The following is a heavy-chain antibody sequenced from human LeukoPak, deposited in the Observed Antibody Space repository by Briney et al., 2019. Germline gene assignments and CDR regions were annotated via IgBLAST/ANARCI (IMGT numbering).Heavy chain of an antibody. D-gene: IGHD6-19*01. CDR1: RYTFTSYY. V-gene: IGHV1-46*01. Sequence: ASVKVSCKASRYTFTSYYMHWVRQAPGQGLEWMGIINPSGGSTSYAQKFQGRVTMTRDMSTSTVYMELSSLRSEDTAVYYCARGALAGTIGYYYYYMDVWGKGTTVTVSS. CDR3: ARGALAGTIGYYYYYMDV. J-gene: IGHJ6*03. CDR2: INPSGGST.